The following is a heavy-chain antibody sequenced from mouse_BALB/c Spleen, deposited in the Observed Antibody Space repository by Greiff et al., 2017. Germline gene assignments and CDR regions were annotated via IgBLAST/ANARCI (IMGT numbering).Heavy chain of an antibody. V-gene: IGHV1-80*01. CDR2: IYPGDGDT. D-gene: IGHD2-4*01. CDR3: ARSGYDYDGAWFAY. J-gene: IGHJ3*01. Sequence: QVQLQQSGAELVRPGSSVKISFKASGYAFSSYWMNWVKQRPGQGLEWIGQIYPGDGDTNYNGKFKGKATLTADKSSSTAYMQLSSLTSEDSAVYFCARSGYDYDGAWFAYWGQGTLVTVSA. CDR1: GYAFSSYW.